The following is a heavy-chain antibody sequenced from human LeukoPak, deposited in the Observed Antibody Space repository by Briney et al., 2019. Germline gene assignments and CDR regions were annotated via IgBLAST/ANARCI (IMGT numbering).Heavy chain of an antibody. D-gene: IGHD2-15*01. CDR3: AKDGGAYCSGGSCLGWFDP. CDR2: ISWNSGSI. CDR1: GFTFDDYA. V-gene: IGHV3-9*01. Sequence: GGSLRLSCAASGFTFDDYAMHWVRQAPGKGLEWVSGISWNSGSIGYADSVKGRFTISRDNAKNSLYLQMSSLRAEDTALYYCAKDGGAYCSGGSCLGWFDPWGQGTLVTVSS. J-gene: IGHJ5*02.